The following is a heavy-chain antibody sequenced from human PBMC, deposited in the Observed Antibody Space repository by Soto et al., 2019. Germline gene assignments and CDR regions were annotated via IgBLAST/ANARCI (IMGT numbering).Heavy chain of an antibody. J-gene: IGHJ2*01. CDR3: VMWDGGNSHWYFDL. V-gene: IGHV4-4*02. D-gene: IGHD1-26*01. Sequence: SETLSLTCAVSGGSISTNNWWSWVRQPPGKGLEWIGEIYHSGSASANYSPSLKSRVTISLDKSKNQFSLKLNSLTAADTAVYFCVMWDGGNSHWYFDLWGPGTLVTVS. CDR1: GGSISTNNW. CDR2: IYHSGSASA.